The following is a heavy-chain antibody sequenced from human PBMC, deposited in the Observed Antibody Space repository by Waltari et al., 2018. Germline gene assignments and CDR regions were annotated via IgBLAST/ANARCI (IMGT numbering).Heavy chain of an antibody. J-gene: IGHJ4*02. CDR2: VHHSGKT. CDR1: GYSVSGHYW. CDR3: AGDRAVGLFFDY. V-gene: IGHV4-4*02. Sequence: QVQLQESGPGLVKPSGTLSLTCAVSGYSVSGHYWWSWVRQSPEKGLEWIGQVHHSGKTHYNPSIQSRVTISVDSPKNHFSLTLKSVTAADTAVYYCAGDRAVGLFFDYWGRGTLVTVSS. D-gene: IGHD3-10*01.